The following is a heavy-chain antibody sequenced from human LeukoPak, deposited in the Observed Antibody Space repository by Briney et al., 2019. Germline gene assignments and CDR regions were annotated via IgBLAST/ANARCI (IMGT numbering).Heavy chain of an antibody. V-gene: IGHV3-53*01. J-gene: IGHJ6*02. CDR2: IYSGGST. CDR1: GFTVSSNY. D-gene: IGHD3-10*01. Sequence: GGSLRLSCAASGFTVSSNYMSWVRQAPGKGLEWVSVIYSGGSTYYADSVKGRFTISRDNSKNTLYLQMNSLRAEDTAVYYCARDPLWFGEPPYGMDVWGQGTTVTVSS. CDR3: ARDPLWFGEPPYGMDV.